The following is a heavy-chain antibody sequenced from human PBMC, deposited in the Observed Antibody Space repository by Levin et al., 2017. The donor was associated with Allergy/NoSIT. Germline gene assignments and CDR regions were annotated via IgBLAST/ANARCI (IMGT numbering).Heavy chain of an antibody. J-gene: IGHJ4*02. Sequence: ASVKVSCKASGYTFTSYYMHWVRQAPGQGLEWMGIINPSGGSTSYAQKFQGRVTMTRDTSTSTVYMELSSLRSEDTAVYYCARAGKRGYSLGPFVAFDYWGQGTLVTVSS. CDR3: ARAGKRGYSLGPFVAFDY. CDR2: INPSGGST. CDR1: GYTFTSYY. V-gene: IGHV1-46*01. D-gene: IGHD5-18*01.